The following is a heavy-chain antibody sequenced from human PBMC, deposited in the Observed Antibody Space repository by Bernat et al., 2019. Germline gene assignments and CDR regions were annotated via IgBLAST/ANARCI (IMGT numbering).Heavy chain of an antibody. J-gene: IGHJ6*03. V-gene: IGHV3-7*01. D-gene: IGHD2-15*01. CDR2: IKQDGSEK. Sequence: EVQLVESGGGLVQPGGSLRLSCAASGFTFSSYWMSWVRQAPGKGLEWVANIKQDGSEKYYVDSVKGRFTISRDNAKNSLYLQMNSLRAEDTAVYYCARGCDIVVVVAAKTDYYMDVWGKGTTVTVSS. CDR3: ARGCDIVVVVAAKTDYYMDV. CDR1: GFTFSSYW.